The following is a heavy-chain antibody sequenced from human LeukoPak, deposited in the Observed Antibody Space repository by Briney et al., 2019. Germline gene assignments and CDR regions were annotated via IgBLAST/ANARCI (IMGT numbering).Heavy chain of an antibody. V-gene: IGHV4-31*03. CDR2: ISYSGSR. J-gene: IGHJ5*02. Sequence: PSQTLSLTCTVSGGSINSGNYYWSWIRQHPGKGLEWIGYISYSGSRYYNPPLKSRVTISIDLSKNQFSLKLSSVTAADTAVYYCARDLRGDGYNLRNWFDPWGQGTLVTVSS. CDR3: ARDLRGDGYNLRNWFDP. CDR1: GGSINSGNYY. D-gene: IGHD5-24*01.